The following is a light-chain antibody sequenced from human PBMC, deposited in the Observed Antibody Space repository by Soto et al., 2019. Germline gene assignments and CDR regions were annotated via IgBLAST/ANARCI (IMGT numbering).Light chain of an antibody. CDR1: SSDVGSYNL. CDR2: EDS. Sequence: QSALTQPASVSGSPGQSITISCTGTSSDVGSYNLVSWYQQHPGKAPKLMISEDSNRPSGFSNRFSGSKSVNTASLTISGLEAEDESDYWCCSYAGRSTFEVFGGGTKLTVL. CDR3: CSYAGRSTFEV. J-gene: IGLJ3*02. V-gene: IGLV2-23*02.